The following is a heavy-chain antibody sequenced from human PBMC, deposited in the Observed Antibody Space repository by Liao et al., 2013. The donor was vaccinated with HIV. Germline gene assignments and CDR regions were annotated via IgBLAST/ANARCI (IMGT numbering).Heavy chain of an antibody. Sequence: QVQLQESGPGLVKPSQTLSLTCTVSGGSISSGSYYWSWIRQPAGKGLEWIGRIYSSGSTNYSPSLKSRVTMSIDTSRNQFSLRLSSVTAADTAVYYCARKGGYNYGFDYWGQGTLVTVSS. CDR2: IYSSGST. CDR3: ARKGGYNYGFDY. J-gene: IGHJ4*02. D-gene: IGHD5-18*01. CDR1: GGSISSGSYY. V-gene: IGHV4-61*02.